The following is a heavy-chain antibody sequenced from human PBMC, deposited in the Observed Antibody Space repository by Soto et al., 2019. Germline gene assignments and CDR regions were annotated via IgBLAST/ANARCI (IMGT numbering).Heavy chain of an antibody. V-gene: IGHV3-30-3*01. CDR3: AWNRWELGGIDY. Sequence: QVQLVESGGGVVQPGRSLRLSCAASGFTFSSYAMHWVRQAPGKGLEWVAVISYDGSNKYYADSVKGRFTISRDNSKNTLYLQMNSLRVEDTAVYYCAWNRWELGGIDYWGQGTLVTVSS. J-gene: IGHJ4*02. D-gene: IGHD1-26*01. CDR2: ISYDGSNK. CDR1: GFTFSSYA.